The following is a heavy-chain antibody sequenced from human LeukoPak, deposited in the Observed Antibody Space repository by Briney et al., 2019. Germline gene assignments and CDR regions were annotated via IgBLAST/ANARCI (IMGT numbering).Heavy chain of an antibody. CDR3: ARGLRFLEWFLDY. CDR1: GYTFTGYY. CDR2: INPNSVGT. J-gene: IGHJ4*02. D-gene: IGHD3-3*01. V-gene: IGHV1-2*02. Sequence: ASVKVSCKASGYTFTGYYMHWVRQAPGQGLEWMGWINPNSVGTNYAQKFQGRVTMTRDTSISTAYMELSRLSSDDTAVYYCARGLRFLEWFLDYWGQGTLVTVSS.